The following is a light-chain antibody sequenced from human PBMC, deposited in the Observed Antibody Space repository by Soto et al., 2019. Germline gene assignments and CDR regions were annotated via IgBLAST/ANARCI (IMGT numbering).Light chain of an antibody. Sequence: SVLIQPPSASGTPGQRVTISCSGSNSNIGRNIVNWYQHLPGTAPKLLIYRNDQRASGVPDRFSGSKSGTSASLAISGLQSEDESDYYCAAWDDSLNGFDVFGTGTKVTV. V-gene: IGLV1-44*01. CDR1: NSNIGRNI. J-gene: IGLJ1*01. CDR2: RND. CDR3: AAWDDSLNGFDV.